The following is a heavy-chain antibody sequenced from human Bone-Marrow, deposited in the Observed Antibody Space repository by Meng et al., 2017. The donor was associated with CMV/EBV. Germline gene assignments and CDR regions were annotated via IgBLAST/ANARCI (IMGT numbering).Heavy chain of an antibody. CDR1: GFTFSSYA. V-gene: IGHV3-74*01. Sequence: GESLKISCAASGFTFSSYAMSWVRQAPGKGLVWVSRINSDGSSTSYADSVKGRFTISRDNAKNTLYLQMNNLRAEDTAVYYCARGAGSDQLPWFDPWGQGTLVAVSS. J-gene: IGHJ5*02. D-gene: IGHD2-2*01. CDR2: INSDGSST. CDR3: ARGAGSDQLPWFDP.